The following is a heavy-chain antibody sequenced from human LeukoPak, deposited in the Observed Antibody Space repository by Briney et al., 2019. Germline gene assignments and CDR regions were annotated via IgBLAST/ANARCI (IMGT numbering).Heavy chain of an antibody. V-gene: IGHV1-8*01. CDR1: GYTFTIYD. CDR3: ARKGPANYYYYYMDV. J-gene: IGHJ6*03. Sequence: ASVKVSCKASGYTFTIYDLNWVRQATGQGLEWMGWMNPNSGNTGYAPKFQGRVTMTRNTSISTAYMELSSLRSEDTAVYYCARKGPANYYYYYMDVWGKGTSVTVSS. CDR2: MNPNSGNT. D-gene: IGHD2-2*01.